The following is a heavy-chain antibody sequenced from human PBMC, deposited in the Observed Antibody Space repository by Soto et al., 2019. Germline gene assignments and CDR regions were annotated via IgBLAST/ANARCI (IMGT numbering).Heavy chain of an antibody. Sequence: SVKVSCKASGFTFTSSAVQWVRQARGQRLEWIGWIVVGSGNTNYAQKFQERVTITRDMSTSTAYMELSSLRSEDTAVYYCAAAEDYYYDSSGYSATFDYWGQGTLVTVSS. J-gene: IGHJ4*02. CDR1: GFTFTSSA. D-gene: IGHD3-22*01. CDR3: AAAEDYYYDSSGYSATFDY. CDR2: IVVGSGNT. V-gene: IGHV1-58*01.